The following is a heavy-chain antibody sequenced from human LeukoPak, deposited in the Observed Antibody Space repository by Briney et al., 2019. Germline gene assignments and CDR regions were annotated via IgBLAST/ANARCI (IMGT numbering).Heavy chain of an antibody. CDR2: IYTGGST. CDR1: GVSISSNY. J-gene: IGHJ5*02. Sequence: SETLSPTCPVSGVSISSNYRSWVRQPAGKGLEWIGFIYTGGSTNYNPSLKGRLTMSVDTSKNQFSLKLSSLTAQDTAVYYWGRDLRARTCMIFGVEYNWFDPWGQGTLVTVSS. D-gene: IGHD3/OR15-3a*01. V-gene: IGHV4-4*07. CDR3: GRDLRARTCMIFGVEYNWFDP.